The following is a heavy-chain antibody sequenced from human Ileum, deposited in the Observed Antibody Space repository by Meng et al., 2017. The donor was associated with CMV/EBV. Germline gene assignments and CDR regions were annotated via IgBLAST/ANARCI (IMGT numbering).Heavy chain of an antibody. D-gene: IGHD3-10*01. CDR3: AREGPPYGSDL. CDR1: GFTFSSYS. J-gene: IGHJ5*02. V-gene: IGHV3-21*01. CDR2: ISSSSSYI. Sequence: GESLKISCAASGFTFSSYSMNWVRQAPGKGLEWVSSISSSSSYIYYADSVKGRFTISRDNAKNSLYLQMNSLRAEDTAVYYCAREGPPYGSDLWGQGTLVTVSS.